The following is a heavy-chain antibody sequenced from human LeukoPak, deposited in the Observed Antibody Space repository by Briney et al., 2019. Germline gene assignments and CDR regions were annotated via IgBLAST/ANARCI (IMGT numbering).Heavy chain of an antibody. CDR2: IYPGDSDT. CDR3: ARAEISYGDYVGFDY. CDR1: GYSFTSYW. Sequence: GESLKISCKGSGYSFTSYWIGWVRRMPGKGLEWMGIIYPGDSDTRYSPSFQGQVTISADKSISTAYLQWSSLKASDTAMYYCARAEISYGDYVGFDYWGQGTLVTVSS. J-gene: IGHJ4*02. D-gene: IGHD4-17*01. V-gene: IGHV5-51*01.